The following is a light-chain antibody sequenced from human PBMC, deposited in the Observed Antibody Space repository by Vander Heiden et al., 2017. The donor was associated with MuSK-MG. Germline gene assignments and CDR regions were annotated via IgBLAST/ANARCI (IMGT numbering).Light chain of an antibody. CDR1: SSNIGAGFD. CDR2: ANT. V-gene: IGLV1-40*01. J-gene: IGLJ2*01. Sequence: QSVLTQPPSVSGAPGQRVTISCTGNSSNIGAGFDVHWYQQLPGTAPKLLIFANTIRPSGVPDRFSGSKSGTSASLAITGLQADDEADYHCQSYDSSLRASVFGGGTKLTVL. CDR3: QSYDSSLRASV.